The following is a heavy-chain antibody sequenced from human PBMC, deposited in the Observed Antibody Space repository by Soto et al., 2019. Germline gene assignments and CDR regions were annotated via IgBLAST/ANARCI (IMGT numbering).Heavy chain of an antibody. D-gene: IGHD5-18*01. CDR2: ISWNSGSI. V-gene: IGHV3-9*01. CDR3: AKGAGYGYGLDWFDP. CDR1: GFTFDDYA. Sequence: EVQLVESGGGLVQPGRSLRLSCAASGFTFDDYAMHWVRQAPGKGLEWVSGISWNSGSIGYADSVKGRFTISRDNAKNYLYLQMNSLRAEDTALYYCAKGAGYGYGLDWFDPWGQGTLVTVSS. J-gene: IGHJ5*02.